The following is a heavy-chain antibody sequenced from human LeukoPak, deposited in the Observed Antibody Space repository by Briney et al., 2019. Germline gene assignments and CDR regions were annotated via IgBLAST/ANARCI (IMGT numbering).Heavy chain of an antibody. CDR2: INEDGSEK. V-gene: IGHV3-7*01. J-gene: IGHJ5*02. CDR3: ARRPYGYCRGGGCFNWFAP. D-gene: IGHD2-15*01. Sequence: HPGGSLRLSCTVSGFTFSEFWMTWVRQAPGKGLEWVGNINEDGSEKYYVDSVKGRFTISRDNTKNSLYLQMNSLRAEDTAMYYCARRPYGYCRGGGCFNWFAPWGQGTLVTVAS. CDR1: GFTFSEFW.